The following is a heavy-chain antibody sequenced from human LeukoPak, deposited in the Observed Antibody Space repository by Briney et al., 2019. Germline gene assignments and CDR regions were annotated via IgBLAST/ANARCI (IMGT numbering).Heavy chain of an antibody. Sequence: GGSLRLSCAASGFTFSSYTMSWVRQAPGKGLEWVSTITTSDGNTYYADSVKGRFTVSRDNSKNTLYLQLNSLRAEDTAVYYCAKGGWGTVLDYWGQGTLVTVSP. CDR2: ITTSDGNT. J-gene: IGHJ4*02. D-gene: IGHD3-16*01. CDR3: AKGGWGTVLDY. V-gene: IGHV3-23*01. CDR1: GFTFSSYT.